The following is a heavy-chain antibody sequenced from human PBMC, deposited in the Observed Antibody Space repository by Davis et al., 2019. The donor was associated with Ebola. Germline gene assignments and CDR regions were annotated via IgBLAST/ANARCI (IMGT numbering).Heavy chain of an antibody. CDR2: IYYSGST. CDR1: GGSISSGGYY. J-gene: IGHJ4*02. D-gene: IGHD5-18*01. V-gene: IGHV4-61*08. CDR3: ARQWIQLWLDY. Sequence: SETLSLTCTVSGGSISSGGYYWSWIRQPPGKGLEWIGYIYYSGSTNYNPSLKSRVTISVDTSKNQFSLKLSSVTAADTAVYYCARQWIQLWLDYWGQGTLVTVSS.